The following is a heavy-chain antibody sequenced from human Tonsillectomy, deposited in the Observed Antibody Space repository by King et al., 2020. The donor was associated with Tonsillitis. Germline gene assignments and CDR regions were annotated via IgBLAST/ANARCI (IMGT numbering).Heavy chain of an antibody. D-gene: IGHD5-18*01. V-gene: IGHV3-7*03. CDR3: ASGYSYGYGGQVFDY. CDR2: IKQDGSEK. J-gene: IGHJ4*02. CDR1: GFTFSSYW. Sequence: VQLVESGGGLVQPGGSLRLSCAASGFTFSSYWMSWVRQAPGKGFEGVANIKQDGSEKYYVDFVKGRFTISSDNAKNSLYLQMDMLRAEETAVYYCASGYSYGYGGQVFDYWGQGTLVTVSS.